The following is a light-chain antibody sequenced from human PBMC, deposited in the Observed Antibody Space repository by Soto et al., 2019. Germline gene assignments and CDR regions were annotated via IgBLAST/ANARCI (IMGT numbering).Light chain of an antibody. J-gene: IGLJ1*01. V-gene: IGLV2-14*01. CDR3: SSYSTSFFYV. CDR1: SSDVGAYNY. Sequence: ALTQPASVSGSPGQSITIACTGTSSDVGAYNYVSWYQQHPGEAPKLIIYGVTNRPSGVSYRFSGSKSDYTASLTISGLQAEDEADYYCSSYSTSFFYVFGTGTKVTVL. CDR2: GVT.